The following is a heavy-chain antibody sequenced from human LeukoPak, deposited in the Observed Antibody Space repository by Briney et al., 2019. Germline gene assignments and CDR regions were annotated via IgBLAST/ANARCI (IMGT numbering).Heavy chain of an antibody. CDR2: INTDGSST. Sequence: PGGSLRLSCAASGFTFSSYYIHCVRQAPGKGLVWVSRINTDGSSTAYADSVKGRFTISRDNAENTLYLQMNSLRAEDTAVYFCARVGGSSDFDYWGQGTLVTVSS. CDR3: ARVGGSSDFDY. D-gene: IGHD6-6*01. CDR1: GFTFSSYY. V-gene: IGHV3-74*01. J-gene: IGHJ4*02.